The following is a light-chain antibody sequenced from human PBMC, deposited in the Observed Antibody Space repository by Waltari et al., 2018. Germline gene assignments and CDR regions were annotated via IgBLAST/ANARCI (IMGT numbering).Light chain of an antibody. CDR2: SDD. J-gene: IGLJ3*02. CDR1: TSNIGSNP. Sequence: QSAVTQPPSVSGTPGQRVTISCSGTTSNIGSNPVEWFQHVPGTAPKLLIYSDDQRPSGVPGRFSASKSGTSASLAISGLQSEDEADYFCASWDDSLDGFVVFGGGTKVTVL. V-gene: IGLV1-44*01. CDR3: ASWDDSLDGFVV.